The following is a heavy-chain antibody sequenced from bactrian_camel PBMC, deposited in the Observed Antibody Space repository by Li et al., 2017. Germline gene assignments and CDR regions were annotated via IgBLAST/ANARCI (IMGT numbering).Heavy chain of an antibody. V-gene: IGHV3S53*01. CDR1: GYPYTSIC. Sequence: HVQLVESGGGLVQPGGSLRLSCAASGYPYTSICMGYFRQAPGKEREGVTAIDSDGSTSYTDSVKGRFTISRDNAQNTLYLQMNSLETEDTAVYYCATGNPEGGSWYGLCFGYWGQGTQVTVS. D-gene: IGHD6*01. CDR2: IDSDGST. CDR3: ATGNPEGGSWYGLCFGY. J-gene: IGHJ6*01.